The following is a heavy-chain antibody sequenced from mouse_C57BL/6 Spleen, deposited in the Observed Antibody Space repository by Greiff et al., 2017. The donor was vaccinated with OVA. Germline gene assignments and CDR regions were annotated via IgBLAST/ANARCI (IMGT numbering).Heavy chain of an antibody. CDR2: ISYDGSN. CDR1: GYSITSGYY. J-gene: IGHJ4*01. Sequence: EVQLQESGPGLVKPSQSLSLTCSVTGYSITSGYYWNWIRQFPGNKLEWMGYISYDGSNNYNPSLKNRISITRDTSKNQLYLKLNSVTTEDTATYYCARSYGSSQYYAMDYWGQGTSVTVSS. V-gene: IGHV3-6*01. CDR3: ARSYGSSQYYAMDY. D-gene: IGHD1-1*01.